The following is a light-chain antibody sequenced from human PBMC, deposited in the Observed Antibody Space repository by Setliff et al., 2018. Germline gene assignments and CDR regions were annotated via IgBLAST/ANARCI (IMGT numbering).Light chain of an antibody. Sequence: QSVLTQPASVSGSPGQSITISCTGTSSDVGGYNYVSWYQQHPGKAPKLMIYDVSKRPSGVSNRFSGSKSGNTASLTISGLQAEDEADYYCSTWDDSLNGLVFGGGTKGTVL. CDR2: DVS. J-gene: IGLJ2*01. V-gene: IGLV2-14*01. CDR1: SSDVGGYNY. CDR3: STWDDSLNGLV.